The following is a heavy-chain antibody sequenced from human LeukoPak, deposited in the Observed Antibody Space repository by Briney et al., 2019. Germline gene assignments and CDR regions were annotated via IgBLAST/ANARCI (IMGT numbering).Heavy chain of an antibody. V-gene: IGHV1-2*02. CDR3: ARVSIYDDY. D-gene: IGHD3-3*01. CDR2: INPNSGGT. J-gene: IGHJ4*02. Sequence: GASVKVSCKTSGYSFTDYYMHWVRQAPGRGLEWMGWINPNSGGTSSAQKFQGRVTMTRDTSISTAYMELSRLRSDDTAVYYCARVSIYDDYWGQGTLVTVSS. CDR1: GYSFTDYY.